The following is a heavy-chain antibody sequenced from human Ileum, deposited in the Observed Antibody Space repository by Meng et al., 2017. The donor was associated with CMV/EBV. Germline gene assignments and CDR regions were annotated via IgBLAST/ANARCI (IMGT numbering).Heavy chain of an antibody. J-gene: IGHJ5*02. V-gene: IGHV4-39*07. CDR1: GGSISSGTYY. Sequence: QVQRPESGLGVVTPSETLSLTCTVTGGSISSGTYYWAWIRQDPGKGLEWIGSIYYSGSTYDNPSLKSRVTMSVDTFKNQFSLKLTSVTAADTAVYYCAGDWGPYSSRGYFDPWGQGTLVTVFS. CDR3: AGDWGPYSSRGYFDP. CDR2: IYYSGST. D-gene: IGHD6-13*01.